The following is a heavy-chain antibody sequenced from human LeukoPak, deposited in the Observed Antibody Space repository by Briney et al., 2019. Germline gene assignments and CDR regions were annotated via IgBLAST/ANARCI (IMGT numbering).Heavy chain of an antibody. Sequence: SETLSLTCTVSGGSISSSSYYWGWIRQPPGKGLEWIGSFYYSGSTYYNPSLKSRVTISVDTPKNQFSLKLSPVTAADTAVYYCANRYCSGGSCYFDYWGQGTLFTVSS. CDR2: FYYSGST. V-gene: IGHV4-39*01. CDR1: GGSISSSSYY. D-gene: IGHD2-15*01. CDR3: ANRYCSGGSCYFDY. J-gene: IGHJ4*02.